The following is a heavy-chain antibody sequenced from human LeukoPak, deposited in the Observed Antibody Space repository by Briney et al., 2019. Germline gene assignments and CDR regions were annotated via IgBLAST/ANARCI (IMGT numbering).Heavy chain of an antibody. CDR3: ATMGGPTGGDYFDY. J-gene: IGHJ4*02. CDR1: GFTLNSYN. D-gene: IGHD3-16*01. CDR2: ISSSSSYI. V-gene: IGHV3-21*01. Sequence: PGGSLRLSCAASGFTLNSYNMDWVRQAPGKGLEWVSSISSSSSYIKYADSVKGRFTISRDNAKNSLYLQMNSLRAEDTAVYYCATMGGPTGGDYFDYWGQGTLVTVSS.